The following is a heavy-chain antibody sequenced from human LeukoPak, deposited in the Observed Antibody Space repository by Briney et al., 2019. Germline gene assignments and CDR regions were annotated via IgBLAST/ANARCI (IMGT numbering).Heavy chain of an antibody. J-gene: IGHJ4*02. CDR1: GFTFSNYW. V-gene: IGHV3-7*03. CDR2: IKPDGSEK. D-gene: IGHD3-3*01. Sequence: GGSLRLSCAASGFTFSNYWMSWVCQAPGRGLEWVGNIKPDGSEKYYVDSVRGRFTISRDNAKNSLFLQMNSLRAEDTAVYYCARDTGVDYWGQGTLVTVSS. CDR3: ARDTGVDY.